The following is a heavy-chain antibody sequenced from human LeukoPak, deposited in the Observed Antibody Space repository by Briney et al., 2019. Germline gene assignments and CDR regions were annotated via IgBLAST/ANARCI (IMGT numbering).Heavy chain of an antibody. CDR3: ARGAYCSGGSCYGNWFDP. CDR1: GGSISSYY. V-gene: IGHV4-59*01. CDR2: IHYTGSA. D-gene: IGHD2-15*01. Sequence: SETLSLTCTVSGGSISSYYWSWIRQPPGKGLEWIGYIHYTGSADYNPSLKSRVTISLDTSKNQFSLNLSSVTAADTAMYYCARGAYCSGGSCYGNWFDPWGQGTLVTVSS. J-gene: IGHJ5*02.